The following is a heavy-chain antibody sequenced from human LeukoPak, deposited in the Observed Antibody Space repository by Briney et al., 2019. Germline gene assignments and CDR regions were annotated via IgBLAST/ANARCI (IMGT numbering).Heavy chain of an antibody. V-gene: IGHV3-7*01. J-gene: IGHJ4*02. CDR3: ARGGLIAAADQYFDY. D-gene: IGHD6-13*01. CDR1: GFTFSSYW. Sequence: PGGSLRLSCAASGFTFSSYWMSWVRQAPGKGLEWVANIKQDGSEKYYVDSVKGRFTISRDNAKNSLYLQMNSLRAEDTAVYYCARGGLIAAADQYFDYWGQGTLVTVSS. CDR2: IKQDGSEK.